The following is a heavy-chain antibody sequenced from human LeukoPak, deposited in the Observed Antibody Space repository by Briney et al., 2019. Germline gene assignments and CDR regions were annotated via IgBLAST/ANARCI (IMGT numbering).Heavy chain of an antibody. CDR3: AKVPYSSGWYEGYYYYGMDV. CDR2: ISYDGSNK. J-gene: IGHJ6*02. Sequence: GGSLRLSCAASGFTFSSYGMHWVRQAPGKGLEWVAVISYDGSNKYYADSVKGRFTISRDNSKNTLYLQMNSLRAEDTAVYYCAKVPYSSGWYEGYYYYGMDVWGQGTMVTVSS. CDR1: GFTFSSYG. D-gene: IGHD6-19*01. V-gene: IGHV3-30*18.